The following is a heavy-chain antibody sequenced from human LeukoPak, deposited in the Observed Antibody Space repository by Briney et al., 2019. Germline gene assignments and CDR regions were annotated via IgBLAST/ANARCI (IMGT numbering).Heavy chain of an antibody. CDR3: AKDREYGSGSYDY. V-gene: IGHV3-23*01. D-gene: IGHD3-10*01. CDR2: ISGSGAST. Sequence: PGGSLRLSCAASGFTFSSYAMSWVRQAPGKGLEWVSHISGSGASTYYADSVKGRFTISRDNSKNTLYLQMNSLRAEDTAVYYCAKDREYGSGSYDYWGQGTQVTVSS. J-gene: IGHJ4*02. CDR1: GFTFSSYA.